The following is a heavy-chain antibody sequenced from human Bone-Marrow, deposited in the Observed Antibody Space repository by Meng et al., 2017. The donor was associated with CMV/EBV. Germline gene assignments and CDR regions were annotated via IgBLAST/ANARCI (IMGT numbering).Heavy chain of an antibody. J-gene: IGHJ6*01. V-gene: IGHV1-69*02. CDR1: GGTFSSYT. Sequence: SVKVSCKASGGTFSSYTISWVRQAPGQGLEWMGRIIPILGIANYAQKFQGRVTITADKSTSTAYMELSSLRSEDTAVYYCAQSQLLFAYYYYGMDVWGQGTTVTCSS. D-gene: IGHD2-2*01. CDR3: AQSQLLFAYYYYGMDV. CDR2: IIPILGIA.